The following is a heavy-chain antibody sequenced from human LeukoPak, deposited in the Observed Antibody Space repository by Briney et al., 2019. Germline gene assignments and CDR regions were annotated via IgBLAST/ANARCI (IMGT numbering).Heavy chain of an antibody. J-gene: IGHJ5*02. D-gene: IGHD3-16*01. Sequence: SETLSLTCTVSGGSINRYYWSWIRQTPGKGLEWIGFISYTGSTEYYPSLKSRVTISVDTSKNQFSLNLSSVTAADTAVYYCARGGDKRLARNWFDPWGQGTVVTVSS. CDR2: ISYTGST. CDR3: ARGGDKRLARNWFDP. CDR1: GGSINRYY. V-gene: IGHV4-59*01.